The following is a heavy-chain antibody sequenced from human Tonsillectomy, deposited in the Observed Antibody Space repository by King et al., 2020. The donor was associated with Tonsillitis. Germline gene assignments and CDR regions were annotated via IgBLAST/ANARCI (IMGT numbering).Heavy chain of an antibody. D-gene: IGHD1-26*01. J-gene: IGHJ3*02. V-gene: IGHV3-23*04. CDR2: ISGSGDST. CDR1: GFTFSSYA. Sequence: VQLVESGGGLVQPGGSLRLSCAASGFTFSSYAMSWVRQAPGKGLEWVSAISGSGDSTYYSDSVKGRFTISRDSSKNTLSLQMNSLRAEDTALYYCAKDLATLVVGRAFDIWGQGTMVTVSS. CDR3: AKDLATLVVGRAFDI.